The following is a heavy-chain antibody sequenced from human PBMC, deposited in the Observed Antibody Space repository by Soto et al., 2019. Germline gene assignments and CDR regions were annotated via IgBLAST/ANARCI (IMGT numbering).Heavy chain of an antibody. V-gene: IGHV4-34*01. D-gene: IGHD2-8*02. Sequence: QVQLQQGGAGLLKPSETLSLTCGVYGGFFSGYYWTWIRQPPGTGLEWIGEINHSGSTNYNPSLKSRVTISVDTSKNQFSLKLTSVTAADTAVYYCARDKITGLFDYWGQGTLVTVSS. CDR1: GGFFSGYY. CDR3: ARDKITGLFDY. CDR2: INHSGST. J-gene: IGHJ4*02.